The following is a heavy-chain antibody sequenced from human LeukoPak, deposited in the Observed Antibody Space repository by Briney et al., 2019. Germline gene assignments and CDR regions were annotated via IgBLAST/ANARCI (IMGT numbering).Heavy chain of an antibody. CDR3: ARDDSAD. D-gene: IGHD2-21*01. V-gene: IGHV1-18*01. CDR2: ISGYNDNP. CDR1: GYTFTNFG. J-gene: IGHJ4*02. Sequence: ASVKVSCKASGYTFTNFGISWVRQAPGQGLEWMGWISGYNDNPNYAQKLQGRVTLTTGTSTSTACMELRSLRYDDTAVYYCARDDSADWGQGTLVTVSS.